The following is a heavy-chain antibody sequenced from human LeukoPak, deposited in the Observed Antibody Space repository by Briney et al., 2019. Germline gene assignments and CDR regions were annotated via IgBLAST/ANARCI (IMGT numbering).Heavy chain of an antibody. Sequence: PGGSLRLSCAASGFTFDDYAMHWVRQAPGKGLEWVSGISWNSGSIGYADSVKGRFTISRDNAKNSLFLQMNSLRAEDMALYYCAKDELVASDFTGAFDIWGQGTMVAVSS. V-gene: IGHV3-9*03. CDR3: AKDELVASDFTGAFDI. CDR2: ISWNSGSI. D-gene: IGHD2-8*02. CDR1: GFTFDDYA. J-gene: IGHJ3*02.